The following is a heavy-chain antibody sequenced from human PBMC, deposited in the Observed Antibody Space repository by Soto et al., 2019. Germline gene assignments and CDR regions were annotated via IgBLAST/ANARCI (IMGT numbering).Heavy chain of an antibody. D-gene: IGHD6-13*01. CDR1: LFTFSSYA. J-gene: IGHJ6*02. CDR2: ISYDGSNK. V-gene: IGHV3-30-3*01. Sequence: GGSLRLSCAASLFTFSSYAMHWFRQAPVKGLDWVAVISYDGSNKYYADSVKGRFTISRDNSKNTLYLQMNSLRAEDTAVYYCARSTIIAAAALSYYYYGMDVWGQGTTVTVSS. CDR3: ARSTIIAAAALSYYYYGMDV.